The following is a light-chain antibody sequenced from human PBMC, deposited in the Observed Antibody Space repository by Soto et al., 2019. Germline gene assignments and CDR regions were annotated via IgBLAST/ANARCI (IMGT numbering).Light chain of an antibody. CDR1: QNLLYDSNNKNY. J-gene: IGKJ4*01. CDR2: WAS. V-gene: IGKV4-1*01. CDR3: QQYYSLPLT. Sequence: DIVMTQSPDSLAVSLGESATISCRSSQNLLYDSNNKNYFAWYQQKPGQPPKLLFYWASTRESGVPDRFTGSGSGTDFTLTISSLQAEDVAVYYCQQYYSLPLTFGGGTKVEIK.